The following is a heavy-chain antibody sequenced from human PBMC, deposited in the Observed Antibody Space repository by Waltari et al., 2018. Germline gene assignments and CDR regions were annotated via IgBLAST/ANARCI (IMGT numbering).Heavy chain of an antibody. J-gene: IGHJ5*02. CDR1: GGTFSSYA. D-gene: IGHD6-6*01. Sequence: QVQLVQSGAEVKKPGSSVKVSCKASGGTFSSYAISWVRQAPGQGLEWMGGIIPILGTANYAQKFQGRVTITADESTSTAYMELSSLRSEDTAVYYCAREARIAARPEYNWFDPWGQGTLVTVSS. CDR3: AREARIAARPEYNWFDP. CDR2: IIPILGTA. V-gene: IGHV1-69*01.